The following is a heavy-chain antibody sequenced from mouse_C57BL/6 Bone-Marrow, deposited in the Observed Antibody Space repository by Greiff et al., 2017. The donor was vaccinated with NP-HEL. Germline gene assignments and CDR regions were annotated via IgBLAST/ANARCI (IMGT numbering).Heavy chain of an antibody. CDR2: INPNNGGT. CDR3: ARREIYYDYERDAMDY. J-gene: IGHJ4*01. D-gene: IGHD2-4*01. CDR1: GYTFTDYY. Sequence: EVQLQQSGPELVKPGASVKISCKASGYTFTDYYMNWVKQSHGKSLEWIGDINPNNGGTSYNQKFKGKATLTVDKSSSTAYMELRSLTSEDSAVYYCARREIYYDYERDAMDYWGQGTSVTVSS. V-gene: IGHV1-26*01.